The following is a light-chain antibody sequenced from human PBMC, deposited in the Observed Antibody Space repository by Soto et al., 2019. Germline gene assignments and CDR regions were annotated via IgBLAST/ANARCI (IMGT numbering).Light chain of an antibody. CDR3: QQYANSPIT. CDR2: GSS. J-gene: IGKJ5*01. CDR1: NY. V-gene: IGKV3-20*01. Sequence: NYLAWCQQKPGHPPRLLIYGSSKRATGIPGRFSASGSGTDFTLTITPLEPEDFAVYFCQQYANSPITFGQGTRLEIK.